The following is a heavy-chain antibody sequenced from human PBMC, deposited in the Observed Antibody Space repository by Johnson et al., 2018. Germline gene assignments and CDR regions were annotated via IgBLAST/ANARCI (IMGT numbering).Heavy chain of an antibody. J-gene: IGHJ6*02. V-gene: IGHV3-23*04. CDR3: ARGGGATPPMDV. Sequence: VQLGESGGGLVEPGRSLRLSCTASGFTFDDYAMHWVRQAPGKGLEWVSAISGSGGSTYYADSVKGRFTISRDNSKNSLSLQMNSLRAEDTAVYYCARGGGATPPMDVWGQGTTVTVSS. CDR1: GFTFDDYA. D-gene: IGHD5-24*01. CDR2: ISGSGGST.